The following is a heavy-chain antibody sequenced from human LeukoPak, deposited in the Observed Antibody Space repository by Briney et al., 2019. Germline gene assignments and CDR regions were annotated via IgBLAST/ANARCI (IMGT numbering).Heavy chain of an antibody. CDR2: INHSGST. J-gene: IGHJ4*02. V-gene: IGHV4-34*01. D-gene: IGHD5-18*01. Sequence: SETLSLTCAVYGGSFSGYYWSWIRQLPGKGLEWIGEINHSGSTNYNPSLKSRVTISVDTSKNQFSLKLSSVTAADTAVYYCARRGAAMVNWGQGTLVTVSS. CDR1: GGSFSGYY. CDR3: ARRGAAMVN.